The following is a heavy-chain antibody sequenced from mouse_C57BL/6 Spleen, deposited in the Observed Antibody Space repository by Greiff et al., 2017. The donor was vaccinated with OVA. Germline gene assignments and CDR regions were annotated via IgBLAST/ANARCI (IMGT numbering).Heavy chain of an antibody. CDR3: ARAGGRGFDV. Sequence: VQLQQSGPGMVKPSQSLSLTCTVTGYSITSGYDWHWIRHFPGNKLEWMGYISYSGSTNYNPSLKSRISITHDTSKNHFFLKLNSVTTEDTATYYCARAGGRGFDVWGTGTTVTVSS. CDR2: ISYSGST. V-gene: IGHV3-1*01. D-gene: IGHD3-3*01. CDR1: GYSITSGYD. J-gene: IGHJ1*03.